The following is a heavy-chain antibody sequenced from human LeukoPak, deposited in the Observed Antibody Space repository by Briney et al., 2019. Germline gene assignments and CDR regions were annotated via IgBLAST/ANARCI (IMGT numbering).Heavy chain of an antibody. CDR1: GYIFTTYW. V-gene: IGHV5-51*01. D-gene: IGHD6-19*01. CDR3: ARQWSSGWSFFDY. CDR2: IYPGDSDT. Sequence: GESLKTSCKGPGYIFTTYWIGWVRQMPGKGLEWMGIIYPGDSDTRYSPSFQGQVTISADKSISTAYLQWSSLKASDAAMYYCARQWSSGWSFFDYWGQGTLVTVSS. J-gene: IGHJ4*02.